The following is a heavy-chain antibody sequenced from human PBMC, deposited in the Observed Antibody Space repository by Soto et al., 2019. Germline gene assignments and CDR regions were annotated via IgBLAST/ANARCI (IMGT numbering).Heavy chain of an antibody. CDR3: ARQGDGDSSGWYLVDY. Sequence: XSVKVSFKASGYTFTSYAMHLVRHTPGQRLEWMGWINAGNGNTKYSQKFQGRVTITRDTSASTAYMELSSLRSEDTAVYYCARQGDGDSSGWYLVDYWGQGTLVTVSS. D-gene: IGHD6-19*01. CDR2: INAGNGNT. V-gene: IGHV1-3*01. CDR1: GYTFTSYA. J-gene: IGHJ4*02.